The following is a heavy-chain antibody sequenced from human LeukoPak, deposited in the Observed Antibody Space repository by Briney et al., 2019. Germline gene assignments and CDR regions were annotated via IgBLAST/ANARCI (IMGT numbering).Heavy chain of an antibody. CDR3: AREGHSSGHCGSFDI. CDR2: IDTSGGST. J-gene: IGHJ3*02. V-gene: IGHV3-64*01. CDR1: GFTFSSSV. D-gene: IGHD3-22*01. Sequence: GGPLRLSCAASGFTFSSSVMHWVRQGPGKGLEYVSGIDTSGGSTFYASSFKDRFTISRDNSKNTLYLQMGSLRAEDRAVYYCAREGHSSGHCGSFDIWGQGTMVTVSS.